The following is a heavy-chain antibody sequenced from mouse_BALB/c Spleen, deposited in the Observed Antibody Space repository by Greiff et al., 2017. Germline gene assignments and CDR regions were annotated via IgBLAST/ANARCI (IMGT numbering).Heavy chain of an antibody. J-gene: IGHJ3*01. V-gene: IGHV1-7*01. CDR1: GYTFTSYW. CDR2: INPSTGYT. Sequence: QVQLQQSGAELAKPGASVKMSCKASGYTFTSYWMHWVKQRPGQGLEWIGYINPSTGYTEYNQKFKDKATLTADKSSSTAYMQLSSLTSEDSAVYYCASEVYYGNPFAYWGRGTLVTVSA. CDR3: ASEVYYGNPFAY. D-gene: IGHD2-1*01.